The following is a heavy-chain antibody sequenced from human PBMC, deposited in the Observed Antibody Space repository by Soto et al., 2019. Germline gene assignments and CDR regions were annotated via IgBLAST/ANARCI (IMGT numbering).Heavy chain of an antibody. D-gene: IGHD2-15*01. CDR3: ARNINCSGGSCYYFDY. Sequence: ASVKVSCKASGGTFSSYTISWVRQAPGQGLEWMGRIIPILGIANYAQKFQGRVTITADKSTSTAYMELSSLRSEDTAVYYCARNINCSGGSCYYFDYWGQGTLVTVSS. CDR1: GGTFSSYT. J-gene: IGHJ4*02. CDR2: IIPILGIA. V-gene: IGHV1-69*02.